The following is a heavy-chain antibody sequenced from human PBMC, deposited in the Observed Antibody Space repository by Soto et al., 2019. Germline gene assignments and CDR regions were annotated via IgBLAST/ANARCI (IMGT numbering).Heavy chain of an antibody. V-gene: IGHV3-11*01. J-gene: IGHJ6*03. CDR1: GFTFSDYY. Sequence: PGGSLRLSCAASGFTFSDYYMSWIRQAPGKGLEWVSYISSSGSTIYYADSVKGRFTISRDNAKNSLYLQMNSLRAEDTAVYYCARDEGDDYGDYDYYYYYMDVWGKGTTVTVSS. CDR3: ARDEGDDYGDYDYYYYYMDV. CDR2: ISSSGSTI. D-gene: IGHD4-17*01.